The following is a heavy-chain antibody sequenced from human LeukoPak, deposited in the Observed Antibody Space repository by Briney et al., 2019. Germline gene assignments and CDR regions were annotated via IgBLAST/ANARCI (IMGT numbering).Heavy chain of an antibody. Sequence: GGSLRLSCAASGFTFSSYSMNWVRQAPGKGLEWVSSISSSSSYIYYADSVKGRFTISRDNAKNSLYLQMNSLRAEDTAVYYCARPDYDFWSGYAFDIWGQGTVVTVSS. V-gene: IGHV3-21*01. J-gene: IGHJ3*02. D-gene: IGHD3-3*01. CDR2: ISSSSSYI. CDR3: ARPDYDFWSGYAFDI. CDR1: GFTFSSYS.